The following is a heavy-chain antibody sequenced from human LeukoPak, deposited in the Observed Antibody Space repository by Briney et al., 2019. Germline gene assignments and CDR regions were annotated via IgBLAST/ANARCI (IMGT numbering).Heavy chain of an antibody. CDR3: ATVGQWLQSDAFDI. Sequence: ASVKVSCKVSGYTLTELSMHWVRQAPGKGLEWMGDFDPGDGETIYAQKFQGRVTMTEDTSTDTAYMELSSLRSEDTAVYYCATVGQWLQSDAFDIWGQGTMVTVSS. V-gene: IGHV1-24*01. J-gene: IGHJ3*02. CDR1: GYTLTELS. D-gene: IGHD5-24*01. CDR2: FDPGDGET.